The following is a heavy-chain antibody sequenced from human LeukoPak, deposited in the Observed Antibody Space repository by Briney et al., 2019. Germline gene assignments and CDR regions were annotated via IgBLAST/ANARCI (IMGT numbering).Heavy chain of an antibody. D-gene: IGHD3-3*01. CDR1: GFTFSSYS. CDR3: LHYDSWSEAGLGFDY. Sequence: GGSLRLSCAASGFTFSSYSMNWVRQAPGKGLEWVSYISSSSSTIYYADSVKGRFTISRDNAKNSLYLQMNSLRAEDTAVYYCLHYDSWSEAGLGFDYWGQGTLVTVSS. J-gene: IGHJ4*02. V-gene: IGHV3-48*01. CDR2: ISSSSSTI.